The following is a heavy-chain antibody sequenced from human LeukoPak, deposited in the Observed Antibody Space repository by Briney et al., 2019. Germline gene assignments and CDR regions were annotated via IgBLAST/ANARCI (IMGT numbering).Heavy chain of an antibody. D-gene: IGHD2-2*01. Sequence: SETLSLTCTVSGGSISSGSYYWSWLRQPGGRGLEWIGRVYTGGSTNYNPYLKSRVTRSVVTSKNQFSLKLSSVTAADTAVYYCARRVGGYCSSTSCEYGGWFDPWGQGTLVTVSS. CDR1: GGSISSGSYY. J-gene: IGHJ5*02. CDR3: ARRVGGYCSSTSCEYGGWFDP. CDR2: VYTGGST. V-gene: IGHV4-61*02.